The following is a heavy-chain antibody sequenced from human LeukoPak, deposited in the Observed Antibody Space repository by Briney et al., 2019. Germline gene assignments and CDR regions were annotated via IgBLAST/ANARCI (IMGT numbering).Heavy chain of an antibody. CDR2: ITGSGTDI. J-gene: IGHJ4*02. V-gene: IGHV3-48*01. D-gene: IGHD4-17*01. CDR3: ARDQDYGFTY. CDR1: GFTFSSFS. Sequence: GGSLRLSCAASGFTFSSFSMHWVRQAPGKGPEWISWITGSGTDIIYADSVKGRFTISRDNAKNSLYLQMNSLRAEDTAMYYCARDQDYGFTYWGQGTLVTVSS.